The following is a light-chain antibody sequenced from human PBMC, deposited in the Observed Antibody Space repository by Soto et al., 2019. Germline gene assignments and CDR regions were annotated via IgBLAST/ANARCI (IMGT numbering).Light chain of an antibody. CDR3: QQYYNTPQT. J-gene: IGKJ1*01. V-gene: IGKV4-1*01. CDR1: QXXLYSSNNKNY. Sequence: DIVMTQSPDSLAVSLGERATXXXXXXQXXLYSSNNKNYLAWYQQKPGQPPKLLIYWASTRESGVPDRFSGSGSGTDFTLTISSLQAEDVAVYYCQQYYNTPQTFGQGTKVDI. CDR2: WAS.